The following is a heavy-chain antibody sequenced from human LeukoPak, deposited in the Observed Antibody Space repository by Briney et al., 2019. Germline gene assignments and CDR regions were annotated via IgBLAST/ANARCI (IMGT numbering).Heavy chain of an antibody. V-gene: IGHV3-23*01. Sequence: GGSLRLSCAASGFTFSSYAMSWVRQAPGKGLEWVSAISGSGGSTYYADSVKGRFTISRDNSKNTLYLQMNSLRAEDTAVYYCSKMSSSFGELWLWGQGTMVTVSS. CDR1: GFTFSSYA. D-gene: IGHD3-10*01. CDR2: ISGSGGST. CDR3: SKMSSSFGELWL. J-gene: IGHJ3*01.